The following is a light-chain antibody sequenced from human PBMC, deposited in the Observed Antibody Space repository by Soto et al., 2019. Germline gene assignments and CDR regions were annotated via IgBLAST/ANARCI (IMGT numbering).Light chain of an antibody. Sequence: QSALTQPPSASGSPGQSVTISCTGTSSDVGGYNYVSWYQQHPGKAPKVMISEVSKRPSGVPDRFSGSKSGNTASLTVSGLQAEDEAYYYCSSYAGSNSWVFGGGPKVTVL. J-gene: IGLJ3*02. CDR1: SSDVGGYNY. CDR3: SSYAGSNSWV. CDR2: EVS. V-gene: IGLV2-8*01.